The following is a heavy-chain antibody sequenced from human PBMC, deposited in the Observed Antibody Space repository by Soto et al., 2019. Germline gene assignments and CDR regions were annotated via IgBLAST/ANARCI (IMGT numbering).Heavy chain of an antibody. CDR3: AVGGVRGVMTRTRDYYGMDV. CDR2: INPNSGGT. D-gene: IGHD3-10*01. V-gene: IGHV1-2*04. CDR1: GYTFTGYY. J-gene: IGHJ6*02. Sequence: ASVKVSCKASGYTFTGYYMHCVRQAPGQGLEWMGWINPNSGGTKYGQKFQGWGNKARDKSISTAYMQWSSLQASYTAMYYCAVGGVRGVMTRTRDYYGMDVWGQGTTVTVSS.